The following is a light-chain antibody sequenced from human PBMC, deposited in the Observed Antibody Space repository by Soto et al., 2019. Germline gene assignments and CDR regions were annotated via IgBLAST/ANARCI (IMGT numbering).Light chain of an antibody. Sequence: QSVLTQSSSASASLGSSVKLTCTLSSGHSSYIIAWHQQQPGKAPRYLMKLEGSGNYNKGSGVPDRFSGSSSEADRYLTISDLQFEDEADYYCETWDSNTWVFGGGTKLTVL. CDR3: ETWDSNTWV. CDR1: SGHSSYI. CDR2: LEGSGNY. J-gene: IGLJ3*02. V-gene: IGLV4-60*02.